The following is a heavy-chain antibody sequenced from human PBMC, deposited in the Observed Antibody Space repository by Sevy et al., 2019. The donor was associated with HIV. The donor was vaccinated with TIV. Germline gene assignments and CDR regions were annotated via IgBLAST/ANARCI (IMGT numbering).Heavy chain of an antibody. Sequence: ASVKVSCKVSGYSLTKLSIHWVRQAPGKGLEWMGDIDPQAGETIDAQRFQGRVTMTEDTSTDTAYMELRSLTSEDTAVYYCATVGLRYYSGASSYQGDWFDPWGQGTLVTVSS. CDR3: ATVGLRYYSGASSYQGDWFDP. D-gene: IGHD2-15*01. CDR1: GYSLTKLS. CDR2: IDPQAGET. V-gene: IGHV1-24*01. J-gene: IGHJ5*02.